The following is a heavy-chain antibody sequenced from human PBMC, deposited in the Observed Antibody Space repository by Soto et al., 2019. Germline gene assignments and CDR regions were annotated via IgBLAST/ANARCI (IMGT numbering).Heavy chain of an antibody. CDR2: ISSSSSYI. V-gene: IGHV3-21*01. CDR3: ARDRVGSSYGMDV. J-gene: IGHJ6*02. CDR1: GFTFSSYS. D-gene: IGHD6-6*01. Sequence: PGGSLRLSCAASGFTFSSYSMNWVRQAPGKGLEWVSSISSSSSYIYYADSVKGRFTISRDNAKNSLYLQMSSLRAEDTAVYYCARDRVGSSYGMDVWGQGTTVTVSS.